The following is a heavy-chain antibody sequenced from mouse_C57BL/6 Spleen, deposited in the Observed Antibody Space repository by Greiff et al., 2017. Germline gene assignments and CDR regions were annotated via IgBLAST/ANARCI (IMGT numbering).Heavy chain of an antibody. J-gene: IGHJ3*01. CDR2: INPGSGGT. CDR3: AREDSNYGAY. V-gene: IGHV1-54*01. CDR1: GYAFTNYL. D-gene: IGHD2-5*01. Sequence: VQRVESGAELVRPGTSVKVSCKASGYAFTNYLIEWVKQRPGQGLEWIGVINPGSGGTKYNEKFKGKATLTADKSSSTAYMQLSSLTSEDSAVYFCAREDSNYGAYWGQGTLVTVSA.